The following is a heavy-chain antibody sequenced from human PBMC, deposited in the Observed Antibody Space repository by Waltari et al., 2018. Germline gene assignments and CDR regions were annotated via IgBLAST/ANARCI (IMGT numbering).Heavy chain of an antibody. D-gene: IGHD4-17*01. CDR1: GFTFSSYA. V-gene: IGHV3-23*01. J-gene: IGHJ4*02. Sequence: EVQLLESGGGLVQPGGSLRLSCAASGFTFSSYAMSWVRQAPGQGLEWVSAISGSGGSTYYADSVKGRFTISRDNSKNTLYLQMNSLRAEDTAVYYCAKGGPENDYGDYVGFDYWGQGTLVTVSS. CDR2: ISGSGGST. CDR3: AKGGPENDYGDYVGFDY.